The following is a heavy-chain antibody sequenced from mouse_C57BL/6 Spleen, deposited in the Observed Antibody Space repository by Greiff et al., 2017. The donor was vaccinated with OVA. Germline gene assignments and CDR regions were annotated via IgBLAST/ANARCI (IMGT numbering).Heavy chain of an antibody. CDR1: GFNIKDDY. Sequence: VQLQQSGAELVRPGASVKLSCTASGFNIKDDYMHWVKQRPEQGLEWIGWIDPENGDTEYASQFQGKATITADTSSNTAYLQLSSLTSEDTAVYYCTTGYRVAYWGQGTLVTVSA. V-gene: IGHV14-4*01. CDR2: IDPENGDT. D-gene: IGHD2-14*01. CDR3: TTGYRVAY. J-gene: IGHJ3*01.